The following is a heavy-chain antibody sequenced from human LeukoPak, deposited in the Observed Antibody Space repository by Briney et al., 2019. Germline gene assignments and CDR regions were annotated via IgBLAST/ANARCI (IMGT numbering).Heavy chain of an antibody. D-gene: IGHD6-19*01. Sequence: SETLSLTCVVSGYPVSSNSYWAWIRQSPGKGLEWIGSIHHGGNTYYNPSLMSRVSMSLDTSKNQCSLNLNSVTAADTAVFYCARWLGNGFDIWGQGKMVTVSS. J-gene: IGHJ3*02. V-gene: IGHV4-38-2*01. CDR1: GYPVSSNSY. CDR3: ARWLGNGFDI. CDR2: IHHGGNT.